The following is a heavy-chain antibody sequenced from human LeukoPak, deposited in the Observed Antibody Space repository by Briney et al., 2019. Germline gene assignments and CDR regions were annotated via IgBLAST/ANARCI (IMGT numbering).Heavy chain of an antibody. J-gene: IGHJ3*02. CDR1: GGSISSGGYS. D-gene: IGHD3-16*01. CDR3: ARGTSAYDAFDI. CDR2: IYHSGST. Sequence: SQTLSLTCAASGGSISSGGYSWSWIRQPPGKGLEWIGYIYHSGSTYYNPSLKSRVTISVDRSKNQFSLKLSSVTAADTAVYYCARGTSAYDAFDIWGQGTMVTVSS. V-gene: IGHV4-30-2*01.